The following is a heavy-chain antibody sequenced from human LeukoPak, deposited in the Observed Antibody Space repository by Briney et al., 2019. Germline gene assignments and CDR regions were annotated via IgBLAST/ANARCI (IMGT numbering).Heavy chain of an antibody. Sequence: SQTLSLTCTVSGGSISSGGHYWSWIRQHPGKGLEWIGYIYYSGSTYYNPSLKSRATISADTSKNQFSLKLTSVTAADTAIYYCARRNDFDIWGQGTMVTVSS. V-gene: IGHV4-31*03. CDR2: IYYSGST. J-gene: IGHJ3*02. CDR1: GGSISSGGHY. CDR3: ARRNDFDI.